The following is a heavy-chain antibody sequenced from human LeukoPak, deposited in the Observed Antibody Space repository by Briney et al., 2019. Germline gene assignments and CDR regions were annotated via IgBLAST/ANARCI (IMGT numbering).Heavy chain of an antibody. CDR1: GFTFSNYA. CDR3: VSSSSGWYRFQY. CDR2: ISGSGGNT. J-gene: IGHJ4*02. Sequence: KAGGPLRLSCAASGFTFSNYAMSWVRQAPGKGLEWVSAISGSGGNTYYADSVKGRFTIPRDNSRSTLYLQMNSLRAEDTAVYYCVSSSSGWYRFQYWGQGTLVTVSS. V-gene: IGHV3-23*01. D-gene: IGHD6-19*01.